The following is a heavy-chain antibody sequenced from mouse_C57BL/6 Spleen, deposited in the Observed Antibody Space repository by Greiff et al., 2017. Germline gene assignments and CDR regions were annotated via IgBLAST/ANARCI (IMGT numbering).Heavy chain of an antibody. J-gene: IGHJ1*03. V-gene: IGHV1-82*01. CDR2: IYPGDGDT. D-gene: IGHD2-3*01. CDR1: GYAFSSSW. Sequence: VQLQQSGPELVKPGASVKISCKASGYAFSSSWLNWVKQRPGKGLEWIGRIYPGDGDTNYNGKFKGKATLTADKSSSTAYMQLSSLTSEDSAVYFCARCGYYSGYFDDWGKGTTVTVSS. CDR3: ARCGYYSGYFDD.